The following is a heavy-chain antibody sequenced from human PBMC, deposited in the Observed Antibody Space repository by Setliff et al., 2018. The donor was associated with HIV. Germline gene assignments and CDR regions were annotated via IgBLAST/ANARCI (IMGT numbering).Heavy chain of an antibody. J-gene: IGHJ6*03. CDR3: ARHYYGSGSYYNPPPYYYYYMDV. CDR1: DVSITTGRYY. V-gene: IGHV4-39*01. Sequence: SETLSLTCSVSDVSITTGRYYWAWIRQPPGKGLEWIGTLHYSGNTYYNPSLKSRVTISVDTSKNQFSLKLSSVTAADTAVYYCARHYYGSGSYYNPPPYYYYYMDVWGKGTTVTVSS. CDR2: LHYSGNT. D-gene: IGHD3-10*01.